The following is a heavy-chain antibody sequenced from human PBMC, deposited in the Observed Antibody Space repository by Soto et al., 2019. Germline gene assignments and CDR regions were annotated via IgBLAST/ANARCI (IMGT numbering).Heavy chain of an antibody. CDR2: IYYSGST. CDR3: ARDLRTNIAARPGYYYYYMDV. D-gene: IGHD6-6*01. J-gene: IGHJ6*03. Sequence: SETLSLTCTVSGGSISSYYWSWIRQPPGKGLEWIGYIYYSGSTNYNPSLKSRVTISVDTSKNQFSLKLSSVTAADTAVYYCARDLRTNIAARPGYYYYYMDVWGKGTTVTVSS. V-gene: IGHV4-59*01. CDR1: GGSISSYY.